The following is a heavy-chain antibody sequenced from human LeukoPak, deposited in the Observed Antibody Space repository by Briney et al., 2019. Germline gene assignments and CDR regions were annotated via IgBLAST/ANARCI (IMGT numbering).Heavy chain of an antibody. CDR3: SRLRRAVRGFDGFDI. J-gene: IGHJ3*02. V-gene: IGHV3-73*01. Sequence: GGSLRLSCAASGFTFSASAMHWVRQASGKGLEWVGRIRSKADSYATAYTASVKGRFTVSRDDSKNTAYLQMNNLRTEDTAVYYCSRLRRAVRGFDGFDIWGQGTMVTASS. CDR2: IRSKADSYAT. CDR1: GFTFSASA.